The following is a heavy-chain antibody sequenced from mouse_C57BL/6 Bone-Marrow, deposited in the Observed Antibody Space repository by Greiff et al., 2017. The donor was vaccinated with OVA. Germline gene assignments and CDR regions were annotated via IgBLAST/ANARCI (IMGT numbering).Heavy chain of an antibody. Sequence: QVQLQQPGAELVRPGTSVKLSCKASGYTFTSYWMHWVKQRPGQGLEWIGVIDPSDSYTNYNQKFKGKATLTVDTSSSTAYMQLSSLTSEDSAVYYCARSFLLYYFDYWGQGTTLTVSS. J-gene: IGHJ2*01. CDR3: ARSFLLYYFDY. D-gene: IGHD2-10*01. CDR2: IDPSDSYT. CDR1: GYTFTSYW. V-gene: IGHV1-59*01.